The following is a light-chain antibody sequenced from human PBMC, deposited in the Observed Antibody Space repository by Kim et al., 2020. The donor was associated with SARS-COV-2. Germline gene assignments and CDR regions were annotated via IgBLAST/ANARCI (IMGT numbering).Light chain of an antibody. J-gene: IGKJ2*01. Sequence: GGRVTITCRTSQSISTYLNWYQQKPGKAPKLLIYAASNLQSGVPSRFSGSGSGTDFTLTISSLQPEDFATYYCQQSYSTPYTFGQGTKL. CDR3: QQSYSTPYT. V-gene: IGKV1-39*01. CDR1: QSISTY. CDR2: AAS.